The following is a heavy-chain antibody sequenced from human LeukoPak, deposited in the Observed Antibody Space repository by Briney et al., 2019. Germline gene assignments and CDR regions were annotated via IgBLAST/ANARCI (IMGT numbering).Heavy chain of an antibody. J-gene: IGHJ5*02. V-gene: IGHV1-69*05. CDR3: ARKGDWFDP. D-gene: IGHD3-16*01. CDR1: GGTFSSYA. CDR2: IIPIFGTA. Sequence: SVKVSCKASGGTFSSYAISWVRQAPGQGLEWMGGIIPIFGTANYAQKFQGRVTMTTDTSTSTAYMELRSLRSDDTAVYYCARKGDWFDPWGQGTLVTVSS.